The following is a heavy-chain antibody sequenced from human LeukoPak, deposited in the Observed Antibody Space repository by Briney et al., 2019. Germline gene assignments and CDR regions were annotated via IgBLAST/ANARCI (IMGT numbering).Heavy chain of an antibody. Sequence: ASVKVSCKASGYTFTGYYIHWVRQAPGQGLEWVGWINPNSGGTNYAQKFQGWVTMARDTSISTAYMELSRLRSDDTAMYYCARERWGGGHANFDYWGQGTLVTVSS. CDR1: GYTFTGYY. CDR3: ARERWGGGHANFDY. CDR2: INPNSGGT. D-gene: IGHD5-12*01. J-gene: IGHJ4*02. V-gene: IGHV1-2*04.